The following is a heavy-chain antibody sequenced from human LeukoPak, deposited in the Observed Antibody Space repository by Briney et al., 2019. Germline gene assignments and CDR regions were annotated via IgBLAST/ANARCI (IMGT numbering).Heavy chain of an antibody. Sequence: GGSLRLSCAASGFTLSSYAMSWVRQAPGKGLEWVAVLSYHGKNKYYADSVKGRFTISRDNSENTLYLQMNSLRTEDTALYYCAREGEQLEYNWFDPWGQGTLVTVSS. CDR3: AREGEQLEYNWFDP. CDR2: LSYHGKNK. V-gene: IGHV3-30*04. D-gene: IGHD6-13*01. CDR1: GFTLSSYA. J-gene: IGHJ5*02.